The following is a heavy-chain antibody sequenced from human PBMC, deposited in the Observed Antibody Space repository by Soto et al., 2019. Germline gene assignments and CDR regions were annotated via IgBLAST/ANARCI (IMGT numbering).Heavy chain of an antibody. CDR2: FVPEDGET. J-gene: IGHJ6*02. CDR1: GYTLTELS. V-gene: IGHV1-24*01. Sequence: ASVKVSCKVSGYTLTELSMHWVRQAPGKGLEWMGGFVPEDGETIYAQKFQGRVTMTEDTSTDTAYMELSSLRSEDTAVYYCATGKLHPFYYYGMDVWGQGTTVTVSS. CDR3: ATGKLHPFYYYGMDV. D-gene: IGHD2-15*01.